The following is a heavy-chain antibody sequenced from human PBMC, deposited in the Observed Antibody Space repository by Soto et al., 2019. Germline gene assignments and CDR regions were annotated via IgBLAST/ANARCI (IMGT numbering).Heavy chain of an antibody. J-gene: IGHJ6*03. Sequence: QVQLVQSGAEVKKPGASVKVSCTASGYTFTDYYIHWVRQAPGQGLQWLGWINPTNSGTRYARSFQGRVTVTRDTSISTAYMELSSLRSDDTAVYYCARGITSRLVFYYYYMDVWGFGTTVTVSS. CDR1: GYTFTDYY. CDR3: ARGITSRLVFYYYYMDV. CDR2: INPTNSGT. V-gene: IGHV1-2*02.